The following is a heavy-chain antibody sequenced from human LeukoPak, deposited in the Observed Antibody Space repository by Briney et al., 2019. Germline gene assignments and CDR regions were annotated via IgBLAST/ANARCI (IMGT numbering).Heavy chain of an antibody. Sequence: PSETLSLTCAVSGGSINNYYWSWIRQPAGKGLEWIGRIYTRGSTNYNPSLKSRVTMSVDTSKNQSSLKLSSVTAADTAVYYCARGRYCSADICSGGDAFDIWGQGTMASVSS. V-gene: IGHV4-4*07. CDR3: ARGRYCSADICSGGDAFDI. CDR1: GGSINNYY. D-gene: IGHD2-15*01. CDR2: IYTRGST. J-gene: IGHJ3*02.